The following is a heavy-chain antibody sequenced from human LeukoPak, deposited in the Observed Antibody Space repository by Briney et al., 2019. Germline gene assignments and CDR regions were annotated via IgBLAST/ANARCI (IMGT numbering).Heavy chain of an antibody. D-gene: IGHD6-13*01. V-gene: IGHV4-4*02. CDR3: ARGFISPAGSFDY. J-gene: IGHJ4*02. CDR1: GDSISNGNW. CDR2: IHHSGST. Sequence: SGTLSLTCAVSGDSISNGNWWSWVRQPPGKGLEWIGEIHHSGSTNYNPSLKSRVTISVDKSKNQFSLNLRSVTAADTAVYYCARGFISPAGSFDYWGQGTLVTVSS.